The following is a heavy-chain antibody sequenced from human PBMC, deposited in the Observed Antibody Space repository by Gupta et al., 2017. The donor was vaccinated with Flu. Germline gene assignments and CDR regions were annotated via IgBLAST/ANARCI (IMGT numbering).Heavy chain of an antibody. D-gene: IGHD3-16*01. J-gene: IGHJ3*02. CDR2: ISNSGSTI. CDR3: ARDDYGSNDFPDAFDI. Sequence: PGKGLEWISFISNSGSTIYYADSVKGRFTISRDNAKNSLYLQMNSLRAEDTAVYYCARDDYGSNDFPDAFDIWGQGTMVTVSS. V-gene: IGHV3-48*03.